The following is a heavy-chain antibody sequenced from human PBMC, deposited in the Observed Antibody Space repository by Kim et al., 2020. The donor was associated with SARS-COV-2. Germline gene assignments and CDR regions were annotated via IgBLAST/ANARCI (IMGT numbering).Heavy chain of an antibody. J-gene: IGHJ4*02. CDR1: GFTFGDYG. Sequence: GGSLRLSCAASGFTFGDYGMSWVRQAPGKGLEWVSGINWNGGSTGYADSVKGRFTISRDNAKNSLYLQMNSLRAEDTALYYCARVPDIVATTPFFDYWGQGTLVTVSS. CDR2: INWNGGST. D-gene: IGHD5-12*01. V-gene: IGHV3-20*04. CDR3: ARVPDIVATTPFFDY.